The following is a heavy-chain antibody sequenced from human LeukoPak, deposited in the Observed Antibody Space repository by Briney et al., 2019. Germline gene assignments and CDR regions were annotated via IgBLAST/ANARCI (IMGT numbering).Heavy chain of an antibody. CDR1: GFTLNNSW. D-gene: IGHD5-18*01. CDR2: TNGDGSDT. Sequence: GGSLRLSCAASGFTLNNSWMHWVRQAPGKGLVWVSRTNGDGSDTSYADSVKGRFTISRDSATNTLYLQMSSLRAEDTAIYYCVRDGEYSHGIDFDYWGQGTLVTVSP. CDR3: VRDGEYSHGIDFDY. J-gene: IGHJ4*02. V-gene: IGHV3-74*01.